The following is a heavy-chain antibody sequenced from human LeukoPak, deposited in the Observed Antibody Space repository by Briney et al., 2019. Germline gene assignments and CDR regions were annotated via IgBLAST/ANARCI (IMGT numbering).Heavy chain of an antibody. Sequence: GASVKVSCKASGYTFTSYYMHWVRQAPGQGLEWMGGIIPIFGTANYAQKFQGRVTITADESTSTAYMELSSLRSEDTAVYYCARKYCSGGSCYFDYWGQGTLVTVSS. CDR1: GYTFTSYY. J-gene: IGHJ4*02. CDR3: ARKYCSGGSCYFDY. V-gene: IGHV1-69*13. D-gene: IGHD2-15*01. CDR2: IIPIFGTA.